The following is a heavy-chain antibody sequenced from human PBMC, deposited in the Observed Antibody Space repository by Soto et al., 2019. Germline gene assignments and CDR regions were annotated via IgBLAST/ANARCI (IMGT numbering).Heavy chain of an antibody. J-gene: IGHJ4*02. CDR3: ARDDGWLILDY. D-gene: IGHD6-19*01. Sequence: EVQLVESGGGPVKPGGSLRLSCAASGFAFNTYSMNWVRQAPGKGLEWVAFITRSSSYIYYADSVRGRFTLSRDNAKNSRYLQRNSLRAEDTAIDYCARDDGWLILDYWGQGTLVTVSS. V-gene: IGHV3-21*06. CDR1: GFAFNTYS. CDR2: ITRSSSYI.